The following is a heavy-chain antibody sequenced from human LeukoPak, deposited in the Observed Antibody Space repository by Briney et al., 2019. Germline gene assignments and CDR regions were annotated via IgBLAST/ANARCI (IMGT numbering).Heavy chain of an antibody. V-gene: IGHV3-21*01. CDR1: GFSFSSYS. Sequence: GGSLRLSCAASGFSFSSYSMNWVRQAPGKGLEWVSSISTSSSYIYYADSVKGRFTISRDNANNSLYLQMHSLRAEDTAVYYCARAAGGYNYGPFDYWGQGTLVTVSS. CDR2: ISTSSSYI. J-gene: IGHJ4*02. CDR3: ARAAGGYNYGPFDY. D-gene: IGHD5-18*01.